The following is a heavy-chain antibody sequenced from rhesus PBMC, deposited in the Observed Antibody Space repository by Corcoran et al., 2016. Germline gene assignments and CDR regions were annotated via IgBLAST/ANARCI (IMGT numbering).Heavy chain of an antibody. Sequence: QVQLQESGPGLVKPSETLSLTCAVSGYSISSGYYWSWSRQPPGKGLEWIGYFTYSGSTSYNPSLKSRVTISRDTSKNQFSLKLSSVTAADTAVYYCAKDSGYSSGWYRGQTFDYWGQGVLVTVSS. CDR3: AKDSGYSSGWYRGQTFDY. CDR1: GYSISSGYY. D-gene: IGHD6-31*01. J-gene: IGHJ4*01. CDR2: FTYSGST. V-gene: IGHV4-122*02.